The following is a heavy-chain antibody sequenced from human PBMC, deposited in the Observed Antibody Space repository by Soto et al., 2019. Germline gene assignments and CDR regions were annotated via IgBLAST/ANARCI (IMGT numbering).Heavy chain of an antibody. D-gene: IGHD3-22*01. V-gene: IGHV3-21*01. CDR2: INGRSNYK. Sequence: GGSLRLSCASSGVTFSTYTINWVHQAPGKGLEWFSSINGRSNYKYYTDSVKGRFTISRDNAKNSLYLQMNRLRAEDTAVYYCERGRRHYYDSSRCSPFSFDIWGPAPMLTGS. CDR3: ERGRRHYYDSSRCSPFSFDI. CDR1: GVTFSTYT. J-gene: IGHJ3*02.